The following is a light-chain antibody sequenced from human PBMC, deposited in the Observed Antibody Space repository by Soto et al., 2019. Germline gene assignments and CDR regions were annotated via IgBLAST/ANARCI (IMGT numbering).Light chain of an antibody. CDR1: QDITNY. CDR2: GAF. Sequence: DIQMTQSPSSLSASVGDRVTITCQASQDITNYLNWYQQKPGKAPNLLIYGAFNLETGVPSRFSGSGSGTDFTFTISSLQAEDIGTYFCQQYDSVFTFGQGTRLEI. CDR3: QQYDSVFT. J-gene: IGKJ5*01. V-gene: IGKV1-33*01.